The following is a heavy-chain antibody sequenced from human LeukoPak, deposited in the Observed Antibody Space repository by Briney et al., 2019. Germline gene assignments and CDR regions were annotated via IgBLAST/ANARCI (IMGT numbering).Heavy chain of an antibody. Sequence: GGSLRLSCAASGFTDSSNYMSWVRQAPGKWLEWVSMIYAGGSTYYADSVKGRFTISRDNSKNTLYLQMSSLRAEDTAVYYCASGLYGMDVWGQGTTVTVSS. J-gene: IGHJ6*02. D-gene: IGHD2-21*01. CDR2: IYAGGST. V-gene: IGHV3-66*01. CDR3: ASGLYGMDV. CDR1: GFTDSSNY.